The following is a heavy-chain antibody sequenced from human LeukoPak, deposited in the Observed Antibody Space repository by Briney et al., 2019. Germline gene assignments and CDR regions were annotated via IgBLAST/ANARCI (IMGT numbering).Heavy chain of an antibody. CDR2: INHSGST. V-gene: IGHV4-34*01. CDR3: ARQLMITFGGVIVSGFDY. J-gene: IGHJ4*02. D-gene: IGHD3-16*02. Sequence: SETLSLTCAVYGGSFSGYYWNWIRQPPGKGLEWIGEINHSGSTNYNPSLKSRVTISVDTSKNQFSLKLSSVIAADTAVYYCARQLMITFGGVIVSGFDYWGQGTLVTVSS. CDR1: GGSFSGYY.